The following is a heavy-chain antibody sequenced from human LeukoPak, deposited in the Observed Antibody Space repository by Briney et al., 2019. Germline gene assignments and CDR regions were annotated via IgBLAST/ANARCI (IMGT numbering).Heavy chain of an antibody. CDR2: INHSGST. D-gene: IGHD4-11*01. V-gene: IGHV4-34*01. Sequence: PSETLSLTCAVYGGSFSGYYWSWIRQPPGKGLEWIGEINHSGSTNYNPSLKSRVTISVDTSKNQFSLKLSSVTAADTAVYYCARAEHILNDYSRFDPWGQGTLVTVSS. CDR1: GGSFSGYY. J-gene: IGHJ5*02. CDR3: ARAEHILNDYSRFDP.